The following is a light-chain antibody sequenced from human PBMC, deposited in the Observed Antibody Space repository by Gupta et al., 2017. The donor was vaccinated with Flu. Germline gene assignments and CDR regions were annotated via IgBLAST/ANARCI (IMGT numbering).Light chain of an antibody. CDR2: LGS. Sequence: DIVMTQSPLSLPVTPGEPASISCRSSQSLLHSNGYNYLDWYLQKPGQSPQLLIYLGSNRASGVPDRLSGSGSGTDFTLKISRVEAEDVGVYYCMQAIQTPRTFGQGTKVEIK. CDR1: QSLLHSNGYNY. CDR3: MQAIQTPRT. V-gene: IGKV2-28*01. J-gene: IGKJ1*01.